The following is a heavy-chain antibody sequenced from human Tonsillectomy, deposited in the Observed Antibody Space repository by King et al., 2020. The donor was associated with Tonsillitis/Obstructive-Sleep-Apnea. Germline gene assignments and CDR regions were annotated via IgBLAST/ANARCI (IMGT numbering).Heavy chain of an antibody. CDR3: ARGVVCGGNCYYNWFDP. CDR1: GFTVSSYS. CDR2: ISSSSTYI. J-gene: IGHJ5*02. D-gene: IGHD2-15*01. V-gene: IGHV3-21*01. Sequence: VQLVESGGGLVKPGGSLRLSCAASGFTVSSYSMSWVRQAPGKGLEWVSSISSSSTYIYYADSVKGRFTISRDNAKNSLFLQMNSLRAEDTAVYYCARGVVCGGNCYYNWFDPWGQGTLVTVSS.